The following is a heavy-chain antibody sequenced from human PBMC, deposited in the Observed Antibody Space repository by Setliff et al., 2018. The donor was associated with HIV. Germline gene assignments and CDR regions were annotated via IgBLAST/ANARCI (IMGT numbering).Heavy chain of an antibody. CDR1: GYTFNNYY. V-gene: IGHV1-46*02. CDR2: INPSDNRT. D-gene: IGHD6-13*01. CDR3: AREVASYSSRFDAFDV. Sequence: ASVKVSCKASGYTFNNYYMHWVRQAPGQGLEWMGIINPSDNRTYYAQKFQGRVTMTRDTSTSSVYMELRSLRSEDTAVYYCAREVASYSSRFDAFDVWGQGTTVTVSS. J-gene: IGHJ3*01.